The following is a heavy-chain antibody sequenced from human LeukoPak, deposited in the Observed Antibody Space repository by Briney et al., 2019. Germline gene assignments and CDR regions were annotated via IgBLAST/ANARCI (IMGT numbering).Heavy chain of an antibody. Sequence: GGSLRLSCAAPGFTFSSHGMHWVRQAPGKGLEWVAFIQNDGNNKYYADSVKGRFTISRDNSKNTLYLQMNSLRTEDTADYYCAKRGTVTSNFDYWGQGTLVTVSS. J-gene: IGHJ4*02. V-gene: IGHV3-30*02. D-gene: IGHD4-17*01. CDR2: IQNDGNNK. CDR1: GFTFSSHG. CDR3: AKRGTVTSNFDY.